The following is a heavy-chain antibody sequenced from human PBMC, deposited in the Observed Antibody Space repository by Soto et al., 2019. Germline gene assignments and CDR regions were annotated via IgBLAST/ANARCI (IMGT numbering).Heavy chain of an antibody. J-gene: IGHJ5*02. CDR3: ARSNCDFPFDP. V-gene: IGHV4-59*01. CDR2: IYYSGST. CDR1: GGSISSYY. Sequence: PSETLSLTCTVSGGSISSYYWSWIRQPPGKGLEWIGYIYYSGSTNYNPSLKSRVTISVDTSKNQFSLKLSSVTAADTAVYYCARSNCDFPFDPWGQGTLVTVSS. D-gene: IGHD3-3*01.